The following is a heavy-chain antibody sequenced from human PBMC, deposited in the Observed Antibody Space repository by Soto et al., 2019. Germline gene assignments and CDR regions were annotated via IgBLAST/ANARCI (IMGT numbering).Heavy chain of an antibody. CDR3: AKERTYSVASGFDY. J-gene: IGHJ4*02. CDR1: GFTFTTYG. D-gene: IGHD1-26*01. Sequence: QVHLVDSGGGVVQPGRSLRRSCAASGFTFTTYGMHWVRRAPGKGLEWVAVISYDGSHAYYADSVKGRFTISRDNSKNTLYLQINSLRAEDTAVYYCAKERTYSVASGFDYWGRGTLVTVSS. V-gene: IGHV3-30*18. CDR2: ISYDGSHA.